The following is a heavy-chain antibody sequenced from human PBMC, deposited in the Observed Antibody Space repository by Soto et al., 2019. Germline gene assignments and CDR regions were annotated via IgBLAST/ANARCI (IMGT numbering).Heavy chain of an antibody. V-gene: IGHV3-30*04. CDR2: ISYDGSNK. CDR3: ARSPSAVVTPYSFDY. J-gene: IGHJ4*02. Sequence: QVQLVESGGGVVQPGRSLRVSCAASGFTFSSYAIYWVRQAPGKGLEWVAIISYDGSNKYYADSVKGRFTISRDNSMNTLYLQMNSLSAEDTAVYYCARSPSAVVTPYSFDYWGQGTLVRVSS. CDR1: GFTFSSYA. D-gene: IGHD2-21*02.